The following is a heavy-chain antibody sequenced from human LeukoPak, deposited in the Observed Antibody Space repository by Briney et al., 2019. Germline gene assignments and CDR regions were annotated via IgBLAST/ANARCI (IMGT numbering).Heavy chain of an antibody. CDR3: ARGTRSVVVVPAASLDY. J-gene: IGHJ4*02. Sequence: VASVKVSCKASGYTFTGYYMRWVRQAPGQGLEWMGWINLNSGGTNYAQTFQGWVTMTRDTSISTAYMELSRLRSDDTAVYYCARGTRSVVVVPAASLDYWGQGTLVTVSS. D-gene: IGHD2-2*01. CDR2: INLNSGGT. V-gene: IGHV1-2*04. CDR1: GYTFTGYY.